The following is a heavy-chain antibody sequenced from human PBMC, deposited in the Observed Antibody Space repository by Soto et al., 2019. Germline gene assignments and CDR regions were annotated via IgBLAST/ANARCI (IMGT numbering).Heavy chain of an antibody. J-gene: IGHJ4*02. Sequence: EVHLLESGGGLIQPGGSLRLSCGASGFTFGTYGMGWVRQAPGKGLEWASTITGGNTYYAASVKGRFTISRDNSKNTLYLQMSSLRAEDTALYYCAKDKERGGYDSDFDSWGQGTLVTVSS. D-gene: IGHD3-3*01. CDR1: GFTFGTYG. CDR3: AKDKERGGYDSDFDS. CDR2: ITGGNT. V-gene: IGHV3-23*01.